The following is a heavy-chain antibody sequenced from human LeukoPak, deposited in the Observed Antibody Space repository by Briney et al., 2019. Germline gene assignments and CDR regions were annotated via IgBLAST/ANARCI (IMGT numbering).Heavy chain of an antibody. CDR3: ARVTYSSSWYNLGY. CDR1: GFTFSSYE. Sequence: GGSLRLSCAASGFTFSSYEMNWVRQAPGKGLEWVSDISSSGSTIYYADSVKGRFTISRDNAKNSLYLQMNSLRAEDTAVYYCARVTYSSSWYNLGYWGQGTLVTVSS. J-gene: IGHJ4*02. D-gene: IGHD6-13*01. CDR2: ISSSGSTI. V-gene: IGHV3-48*03.